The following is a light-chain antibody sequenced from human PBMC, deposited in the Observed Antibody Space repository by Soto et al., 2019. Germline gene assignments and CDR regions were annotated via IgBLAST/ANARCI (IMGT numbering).Light chain of an antibody. CDR1: QSLLHSNGYNY. Sequence: DLVMTQSPRYLPVTPGEPASISCRSSQSLLHSNGYNYLDWYLQKPGQSPQLLIYLGSNRASGVPDRFSGSGSGTDFTLKISRVEAEDVAVYYCMQALPTPNTFGQGTKLEIK. CDR2: LGS. V-gene: IGKV2-28*01. J-gene: IGKJ2*01. CDR3: MQALPTPNT.